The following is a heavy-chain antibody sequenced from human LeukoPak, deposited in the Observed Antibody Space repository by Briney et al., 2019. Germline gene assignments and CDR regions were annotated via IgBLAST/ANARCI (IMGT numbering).Heavy chain of an antibody. CDR2: TSYDGSNK. J-gene: IGHJ4*02. Sequence: PGKSLSLSCVASGFTFNTYSMHWVRQAPGRGLEWVAATSYDGSNKYYTYSVKGRFTIFRDNSDKTLYLRMNSLRSEDTALYYCARGQFDSGGLDSWGQGPLAPASS. CDR1: GFTFNTYS. D-gene: IGHD2-21*01. V-gene: IGHV3-30*04. CDR3: ARGQFDSGGLDS.